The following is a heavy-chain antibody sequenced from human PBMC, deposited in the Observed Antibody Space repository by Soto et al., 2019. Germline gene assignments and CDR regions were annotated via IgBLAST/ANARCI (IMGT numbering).Heavy chain of an antibody. CDR1: GFTFSSYA. V-gene: IGHV3-23*01. D-gene: IGHD2-15*01. CDR3: AKGPWGYCSGGSCYLADY. CDR2: ISGSGGST. J-gene: IGHJ4*02. Sequence: QPAGSLRLSCAASGFTFSSYAMSWVRQAPGKGLEWVSGISGSGGSTYYADSVKGRFTISRDNSKNTLYLQMNSLRAEDTAVYYCAKGPWGYCSGGSCYLADYWGQGTLVTVSS.